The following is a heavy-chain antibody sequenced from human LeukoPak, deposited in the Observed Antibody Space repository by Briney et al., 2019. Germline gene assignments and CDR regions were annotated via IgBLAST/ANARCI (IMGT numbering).Heavy chain of an antibody. Sequence: GGSLRLSCAASGFTFSRYTMNWVRQAPGKGLDWVAVIWYDGSYKYYADSVKGRFTISRDNSKNTLYLQMNSLRAEDTAIYYCAKVVQYTASTGTGLDYWGQGTLVTVSS. CDR2: IWYDGSYK. CDR3: AKVVQYTASTGTGLDY. V-gene: IGHV3-33*06. D-gene: IGHD6-13*01. CDR1: GFTFSRYT. J-gene: IGHJ4*02.